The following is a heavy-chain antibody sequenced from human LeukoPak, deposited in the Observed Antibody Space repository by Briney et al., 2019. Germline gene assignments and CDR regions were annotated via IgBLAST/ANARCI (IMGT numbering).Heavy chain of an antibody. Sequence: ASVKVSCKASGYTFTNYYIHWVRQAPGQGLEWMGWINPNSGGTNYAQKFQGRVTMTKDTSISTAYMELSRLRSDDTAVYYCARARRYCTGGSCEFDYWGQGTLVTVSS. V-gene: IGHV1-2*02. J-gene: IGHJ4*02. CDR2: INPNSGGT. D-gene: IGHD2-15*01. CDR3: ARARRYCTGGSCEFDY. CDR1: GYTFTNYY.